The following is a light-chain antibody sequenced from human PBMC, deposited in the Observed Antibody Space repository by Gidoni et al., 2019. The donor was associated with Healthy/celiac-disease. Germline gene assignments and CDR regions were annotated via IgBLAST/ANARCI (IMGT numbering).Light chain of an antibody. CDR2: AAS. CDR1: QSISSY. CDR3: QQSYSTPPYT. V-gene: IGKV1-39*01. Sequence: DIQMTQSPSSLSASVGDRVTITCRASQSISSYLTWYQQKPGKDPKLLIYAASSLQSGVPSRFSGSGSGTDFTLTISSLQPEDFATYYCQQSYSTPPYTFGQGTKLEIK. J-gene: IGKJ2*01.